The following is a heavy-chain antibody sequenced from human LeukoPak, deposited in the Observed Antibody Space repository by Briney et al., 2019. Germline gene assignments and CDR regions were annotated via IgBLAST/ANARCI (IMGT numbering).Heavy chain of an antibody. J-gene: IGHJ4*02. Sequence: ASVKVSCKASGYTFTSYYMHWVRQAPGQGLEWMGIINPSGGSTSYAQKFQGRVTITADESTSTAYMELSSLRSEDTAVYYCARARGSYVNPFDYWGQGTLVTVSS. CDR3: ARARGSYVNPFDY. V-gene: IGHV1-46*01. D-gene: IGHD1-26*01. CDR1: GYTFTSYY. CDR2: INPSGGST.